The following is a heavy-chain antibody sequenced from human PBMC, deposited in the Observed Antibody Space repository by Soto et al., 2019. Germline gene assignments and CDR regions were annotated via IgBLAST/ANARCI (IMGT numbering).Heavy chain of an antibody. CDR3: YYYDSSGYYSLDY. V-gene: IGHV3-23*01. CDR2: ISGGGGGT. D-gene: IGHD3-22*01. J-gene: IGHJ4*02. CDR1: GFSFSNYA. Sequence: GGSLRLSCAASGFSFSNYAMNWVRQAPGKGLERVSGISGGGGGTYYADSVKGRFIISRDNYKNTLYLQMNSLRAVDTAVYYCYYYDSSGYYSLDYWGQGTLVTVYS.